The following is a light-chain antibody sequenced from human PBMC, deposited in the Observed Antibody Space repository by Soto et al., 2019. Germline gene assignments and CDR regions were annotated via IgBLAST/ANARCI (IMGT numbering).Light chain of an antibody. CDR1: QSVRSN. V-gene: IGKV3-15*01. CDR2: GAS. Sequence: EIVMTQSPATLSASPWERATLSCRASQSVRSNLAWYQQKPGQAPRLLIYGASTRATGIPARFSGSGSGTEFTLTISGLEPADLGVYYCQQRHNWPITFGQGTRLEIK. J-gene: IGKJ5*01. CDR3: QQRHNWPIT.